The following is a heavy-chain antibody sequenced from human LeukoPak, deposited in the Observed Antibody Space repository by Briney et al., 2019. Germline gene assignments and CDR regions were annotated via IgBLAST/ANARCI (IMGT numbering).Heavy chain of an antibody. V-gene: IGHV4-34*01. J-gene: IGHJ4*02. CDR2: INHSGST. CDR3: ARRYSYTDY. CDR1: GGSFSGYY. Sequence: SETLSLTCAVYGGSFSGYYWSWIRQPPGKGLEWIGEINHSGSTNYNPSLKSRVTISVDTSKNQFSLKLSSVTAADTAVYYCARRYSYTDYWGQGTLVTVSS. D-gene: IGHD5-18*01.